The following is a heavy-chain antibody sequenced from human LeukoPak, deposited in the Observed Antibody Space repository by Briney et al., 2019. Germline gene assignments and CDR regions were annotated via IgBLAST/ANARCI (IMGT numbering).Heavy chain of an antibody. J-gene: IGHJ4*02. CDR2: INPIFGTA. V-gene: IGHV1-69*13. CDR1: GGTFSSYA. Sequence: SVKVSCKASGGTFSSYAISWVRQAPGQGLEWLGGINPIFGTANYAQKFQGRVTITADESTSTAYMELSSLRSEDTAVYYGARGGIAAAGRTSAVDYWGQGTLVTVSS. D-gene: IGHD6-13*01. CDR3: ARGGIAAAGRTSAVDY.